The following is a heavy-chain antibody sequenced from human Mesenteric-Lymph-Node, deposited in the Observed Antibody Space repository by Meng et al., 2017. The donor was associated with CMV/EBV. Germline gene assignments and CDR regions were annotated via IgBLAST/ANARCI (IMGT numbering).Heavy chain of an antibody. CDR1: GFTFSSYW. Sequence: LSCAASGFTFSSYWMHWVRQAPGKGLVWVSRINSDGSSTSYADSVKGRFTISRDNAKNTLYLQMNSLRAEDTAVYYCARDRIAAAGDYWGQGTLVTVSS. CDR2: INSDGSST. J-gene: IGHJ4*02. V-gene: IGHV3-74*01. CDR3: ARDRIAAAGDY. D-gene: IGHD6-13*01.